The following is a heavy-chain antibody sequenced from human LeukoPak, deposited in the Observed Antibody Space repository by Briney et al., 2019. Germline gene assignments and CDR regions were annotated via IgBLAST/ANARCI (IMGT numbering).Heavy chain of an antibody. V-gene: IGHV4-4*07. CDR1: GGSTSSYY. D-gene: IGHD3-3*01. J-gene: IGHJ5*02. CDR3: AREDYDFWSGYPHNWFDP. Sequence: NPSETLSLTCTVSGGSTSSYYWSWIRQPAGKGLEWIGRIYTSGSTNYNPSLKSRVTMSVDTSKNQFSLKLSSVTAADTAVYYCAREDYDFWSGYPHNWFDPWGQGTLVTVSS. CDR2: IYTSGST.